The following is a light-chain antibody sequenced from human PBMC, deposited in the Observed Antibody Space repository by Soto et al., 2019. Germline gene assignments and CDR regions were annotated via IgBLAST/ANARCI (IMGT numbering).Light chain of an antibody. Sequence: QSALTQPASVSGSPGQSITISCTGTSSDVGGYNYVSWYQQHPGKAPKLMIYEVSNRPSGVSNRFSGSKSGNTASLTISGLQAEDDAVYYCSSYTSSSTQVVFGGGTKLTVL. J-gene: IGLJ2*01. V-gene: IGLV2-14*01. CDR3: SSYTSSSTQVV. CDR1: SSDVGGYNY. CDR2: EVS.